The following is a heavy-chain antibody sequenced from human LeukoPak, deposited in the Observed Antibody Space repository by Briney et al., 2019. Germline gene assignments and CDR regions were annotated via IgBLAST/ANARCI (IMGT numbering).Heavy chain of an antibody. CDR3: ARSSEGIGSIAVAGGKTEFYYYYMDV. Sequence: ASVKVSCKASGYTFTGYYMHWVRQAPGQGLEWMGWINPNSGGTNYAQKIQDRVTMTTDTSTSTAYMVLRSLRSDDTAVYYCARSSEGIGSIAVAGGKTEFYYYYMDVWGKGTTVTVSS. CDR1: GYTFTGYY. J-gene: IGHJ6*03. V-gene: IGHV1-2*02. CDR2: INPNSGGT. D-gene: IGHD6-19*01.